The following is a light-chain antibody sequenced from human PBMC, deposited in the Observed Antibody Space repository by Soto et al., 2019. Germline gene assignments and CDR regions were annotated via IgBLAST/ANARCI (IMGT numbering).Light chain of an antibody. CDR2: DVS. J-gene: IGLJ2*01. Sequence: QSALTQPASVSGSPGQSITISCTGTSSDVGCYNYVSWYQQHPGKAPKLMIYDVSNRPSGVSNRFSGSKSGNTASLTISGLQAEDEADYYCSSYTSSRPLVVFGGGTKLTVL. V-gene: IGLV2-14*01. CDR3: SSYTSSRPLVV. CDR1: SSDVGCYNY.